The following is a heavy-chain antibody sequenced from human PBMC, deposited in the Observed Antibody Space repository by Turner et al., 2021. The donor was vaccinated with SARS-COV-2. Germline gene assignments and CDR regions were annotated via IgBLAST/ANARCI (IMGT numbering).Heavy chain of an antibody. Sequence: QVQLVQSGAEVKTPGASVQVSCKASGYIFINYYIHWVRQAPGQGLEWVGIINPSGGGTRYAQKFRGRVTMTRDTSTSTVSMELSSLRSEDTAVYYCARGELWSFSSYDNWGQGTLVTVSS. J-gene: IGHJ4*02. CDR1: GYIFINYY. D-gene: IGHD3-10*01. CDR2: INPSGGGT. CDR3: ARGELWSFSSYDN. V-gene: IGHV1-46*03.